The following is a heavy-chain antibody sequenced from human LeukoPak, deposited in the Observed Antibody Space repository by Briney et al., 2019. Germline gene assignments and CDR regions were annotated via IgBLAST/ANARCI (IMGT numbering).Heavy chain of an antibody. CDR3: ARFSEYYHSSVHYLDY. Sequence: SETLSLTCTVSGGPINIDYWNWIRQPPGKGLEWIGYIYYTGRTNYNPSLKSRVTMSVDTSRNQFFLRLSSVTAADTAVYYCARFSEYYHSSVHYLDYWGQGTLVSVSS. D-gene: IGHD3-22*01. CDR1: GGPINIDY. J-gene: IGHJ4*02. V-gene: IGHV4-59*01. CDR2: IYYTGRT.